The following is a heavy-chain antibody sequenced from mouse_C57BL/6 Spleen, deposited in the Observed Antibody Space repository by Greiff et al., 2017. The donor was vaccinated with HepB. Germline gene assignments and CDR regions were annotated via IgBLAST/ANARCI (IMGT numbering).Heavy chain of an antibody. CDR1: GYTFTSYW. J-gene: IGHJ2*01. CDR2: IHPNSGST. Sequence: QVHVKQSGAELVKPGASVKLSCKASGYTFTSYWMHWVKQRPGQGLEWIGMIHPNSGSTNYNEKFKSKATLTVDKSSSTAYMQLSSLTSEDSAVYYCARRGDPYYFDYWGQGTTLTVSS. CDR3: ARRGDPYYFDY. V-gene: IGHV1-64*01.